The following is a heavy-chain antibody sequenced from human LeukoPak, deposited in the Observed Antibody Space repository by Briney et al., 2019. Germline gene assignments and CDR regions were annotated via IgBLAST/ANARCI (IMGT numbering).Heavy chain of an antibody. CDR2: INHSGST. V-gene: IGHV4-34*01. CDR1: GVSFSGYY. CDR3: ARDGEYGTGSYYRGCFDY. D-gene: IGHD3-10*01. Sequence: SETLSLTCAVYGVSFSGYYWSWIRQPPGKGLEWIGEINHSGSTNYNPSLKSRVTISVDTSKNQFSLKLSSVTAADTAVYYCARDGEYGTGSYYRGCFDYWGQGILVTVSS. J-gene: IGHJ4*02.